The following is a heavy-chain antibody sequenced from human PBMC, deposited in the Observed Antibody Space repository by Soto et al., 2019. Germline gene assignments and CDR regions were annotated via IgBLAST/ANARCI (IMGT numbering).Heavy chain of an antibody. V-gene: IGHV3-33*01. D-gene: IGHD4-17*01. CDR1: GFTFSSYG. J-gene: IGHJ6*02. Sequence: QVQLVESGGGVVQPGRSLRLSCAASGFTFSSYGMHWVRQAPGKGLEWVAVIWYDGSNKYYADSVKGRFTISRDNSKNTLYLQMNSLRAEDTAVYYCAREEPEMTTVTRYYYYGMDVWGQGTTVTVSS. CDR3: AREEPEMTTVTRYYYYGMDV. CDR2: IWYDGSNK.